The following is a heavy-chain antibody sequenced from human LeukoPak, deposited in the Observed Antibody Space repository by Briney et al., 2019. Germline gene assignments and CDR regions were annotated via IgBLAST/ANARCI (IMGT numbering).Heavy chain of an antibody. CDR3: ARDPGLLHFDY. V-gene: IGHV4-61*01. D-gene: IGHD1-26*01. CDR2: IYYSGST. CDR1: GGSISSSSYY. J-gene: IGHJ4*02. Sequence: SETLSLTCTVSGGSISSSSYYWGWIRQPPGKGLEWIGYIYYSGSTNYNPSLKSRVTISVDTSKNQFSLKLSSVTAADTAVYYCARDPGLLHFDYWGQGTLVTVSS.